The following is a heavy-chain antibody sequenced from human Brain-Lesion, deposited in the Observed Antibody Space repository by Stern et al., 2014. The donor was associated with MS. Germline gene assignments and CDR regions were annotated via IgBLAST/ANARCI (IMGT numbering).Heavy chain of an antibody. CDR1: GGSISSSNW. J-gene: IGHJ4*02. CDR2: SDHSGST. CDR3: ARFPASRPHVFDS. D-gene: IGHD6-13*01. V-gene: IGHV4-4*02. Sequence: VQLEESGPGLVKPSGTLSLTCAVSGGSISSSNWWSWVRQSPGKGLEWIGESDHSGSTIYNPSLKSRVTVSVDKSKTRFPLTLRSVTAADTAVYFCARFPASRPHVFDSWGQGTLVTVSS.